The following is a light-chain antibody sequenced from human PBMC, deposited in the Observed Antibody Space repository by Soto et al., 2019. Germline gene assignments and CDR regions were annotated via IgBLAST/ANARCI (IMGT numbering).Light chain of an antibody. Sequence: EIVMTQSQATLSVSPGERATLSCRASQSVSSNLAWFQQKPGQAPRLLIYGASTRATGIPARFSGSGSGTEFTLTISSLQSEDFAVYYCQQYNNLPQTFGQGTKVDI. CDR2: GAS. CDR3: QQYNNLPQT. CDR1: QSVSSN. J-gene: IGKJ1*01. V-gene: IGKV3-15*01.